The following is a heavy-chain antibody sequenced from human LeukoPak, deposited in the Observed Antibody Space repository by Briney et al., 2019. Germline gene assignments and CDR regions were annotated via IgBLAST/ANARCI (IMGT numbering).Heavy chain of an antibody. J-gene: IGHJ6*02. Sequence: PSETLSLTCTVSGGSISSGGYYWSWIRQHPGKGLEWIGYIYYSGSIYYNPSLKSRVTISVDTSKNQFSLKLSSVTAADAAVYYCARVHYYGSGSYSTYYHYYGMDVWGQGTTVTVSS. CDR2: IYYSGSI. V-gene: IGHV4-31*03. CDR1: GGSISSGGYY. CDR3: ARVHYYGSGSYSTYYHYYGMDV. D-gene: IGHD3-10*01.